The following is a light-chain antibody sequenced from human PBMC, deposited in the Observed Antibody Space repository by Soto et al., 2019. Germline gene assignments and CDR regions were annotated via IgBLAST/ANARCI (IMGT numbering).Light chain of an antibody. CDR1: QSLLHSNGYNY. CDR2: LGS. V-gene: IGKV2-28*01. CDR3: MQALQTPG. Sequence: DIVMTQSPLSLPVTPGEPASISCRSSQSLLHSNGYNYLDWYLQKSGQSPQLLIYLGSNRSSGVPDRFSGSGSGTDFTLKISRVEAEDVGVYYCMQALQTPGFGQGTRLEIK. J-gene: IGKJ5*01.